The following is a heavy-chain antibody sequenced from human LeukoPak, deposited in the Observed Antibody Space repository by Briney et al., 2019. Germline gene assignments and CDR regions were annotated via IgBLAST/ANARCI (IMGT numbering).Heavy chain of an antibody. J-gene: IGHJ4*02. CDR1: GFTFSNDW. CDR3: VVAGGIY. Sequence: GGSLRLSCAASGFTFSNDWTHWVRQAPGKGLVWVSRISSDGTNTLYADSVKGRFTISRDNARNTLHLQMNSLRADDTAVFHCVVAGGIYWGQGTLVTVS. V-gene: IGHV3-74*03. CDR2: ISSDGTNT. D-gene: IGHD6-19*01.